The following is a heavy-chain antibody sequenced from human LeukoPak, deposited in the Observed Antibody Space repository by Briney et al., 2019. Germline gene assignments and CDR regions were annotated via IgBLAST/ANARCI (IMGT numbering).Heavy chain of an antibody. CDR1: GYTFTSYY. Sequence: GASVKVSCKASGYTFTSYYMHWVRQAPGQGLEWMGIINPSGGSTSYAQKFQGRVTMTRDTSTSTVYMELSSLRSEDTAVYYCARSPTRCSGGSCYLYYFDYWGQGTLATVSS. V-gene: IGHV1-46*01. CDR3: ARSPTRCSGGSCYLYYFDY. CDR2: INPSGGST. D-gene: IGHD2-15*01. J-gene: IGHJ4*02.